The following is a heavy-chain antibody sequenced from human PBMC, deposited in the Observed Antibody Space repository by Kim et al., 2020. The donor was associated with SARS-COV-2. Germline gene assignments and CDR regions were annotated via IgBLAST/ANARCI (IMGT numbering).Heavy chain of an antibody. J-gene: IGHJ5*02. CDR3: ARGLLGGAAS. V-gene: IGHV4-34*01. D-gene: IGHD1-26*01. Sequence: GTTNASPSLKSRVTISVDTSKNQFSLQLPSVTAADTAVYYCARGLLGGAASWGQGTLVTVSS. CDR2: GTT.